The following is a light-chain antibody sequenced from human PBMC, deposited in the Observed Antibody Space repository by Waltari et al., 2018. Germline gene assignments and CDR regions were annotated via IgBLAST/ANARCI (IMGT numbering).Light chain of an antibody. V-gene: IGKV2-24*01. CDR1: QSLLLSDGNTY. J-gene: IGKJ4*01. CDR3: LHASPFPLT. Sequence: DIVMTQTPLSLTVTLGQPASISCRSSQSLLLSDGNTYLSWLHQRPGQPPRLLIYKISTRVSGVPDRLTGSGAGTDFTLKISRVEAEDVGVYYCLHASPFPLTFGGGTKVEI. CDR2: KIS.